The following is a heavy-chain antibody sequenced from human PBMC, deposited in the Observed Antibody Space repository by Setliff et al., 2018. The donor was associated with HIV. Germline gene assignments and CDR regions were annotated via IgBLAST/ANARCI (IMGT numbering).Heavy chain of an antibody. CDR2: IYTSGIT. Sequence: SETLSLTCTVSGDSTSSYYWSWIRQPPGKGLEWIGYIYTSGITDYNPSLKSRVTISGDTSKNQFSLKLSSVTAADTAVYYCARDRRGYYYGSGSCYMDVWGTGTTVTVS. CDR3: ARDRRGYYYGSGSCYMDV. CDR1: GDSTSSYY. J-gene: IGHJ6*03. D-gene: IGHD3-10*01. V-gene: IGHV4-4*08.